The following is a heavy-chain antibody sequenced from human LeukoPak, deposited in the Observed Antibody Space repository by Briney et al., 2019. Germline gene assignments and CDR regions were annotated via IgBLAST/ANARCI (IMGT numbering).Heavy chain of an antibody. CDR2: ISYDGSDK. J-gene: IGHJ4*02. V-gene: IGHV3-30-3*01. CDR3: ARGGGTYYSDSSGVYYFDY. CDR1: GFXFSSYA. D-gene: IGHD3-22*01. Sequence: GRSLRLSCAASGFXFSSYALHWVRQAPGKGLEWVAVISYDGSDKFYADSVKGRFTISRDNSKNTLYLQMNSLRAEDTAVFYCARGGGTYYSDSSGVYYFDYWGQGTLVTVSS.